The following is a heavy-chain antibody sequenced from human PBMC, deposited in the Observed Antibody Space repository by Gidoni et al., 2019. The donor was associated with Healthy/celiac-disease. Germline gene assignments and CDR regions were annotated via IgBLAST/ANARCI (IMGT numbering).Heavy chain of an antibody. CDR2: SYYSGST. V-gene: IGHV4-59*01. Sequence: QVQLQESGPGLVKPSETLSLTCTVSGGSISSYYWSWIRQPPGKGLEWIGYSYYSGSTNYNPSRKSRVNISVDTSKNQFSLKLSSVTAADTAVYYCARGEVMITFGGAALGYFDYWGQGTLVTVSS. J-gene: IGHJ4*02. CDR3: ARGEVMITFGGAALGYFDY. CDR1: GGSISSYY. D-gene: IGHD3-16*01.